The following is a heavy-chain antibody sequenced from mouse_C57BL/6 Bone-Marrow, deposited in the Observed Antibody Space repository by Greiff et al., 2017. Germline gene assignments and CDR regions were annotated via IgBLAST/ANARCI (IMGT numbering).Heavy chain of an antibody. Sequence: EVNVVESGGGLVKPGGSLKLSCAASGFTFSSYAMSWVRQTPEKRLEWVATISDGGSYTYYPDNVKGRFTISRDNAKNNLYLQMSHLKSEDTAMYYCARAGDYYVDYWGQGTTLTVSS. CDR2: ISDGGSYT. CDR1: GFTFSSYA. V-gene: IGHV5-4*03. J-gene: IGHJ2*01. CDR3: ARAGDYYVDY. D-gene: IGHD2-13*01.